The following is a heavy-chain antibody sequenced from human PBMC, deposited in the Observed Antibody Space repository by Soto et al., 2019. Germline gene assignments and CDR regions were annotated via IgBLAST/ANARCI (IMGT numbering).Heavy chain of an antibody. CDR3: ARDYGNNPGTY. V-gene: IGHV3-7*01. D-gene: IGHD4-17*01. Sequence: EVQLVESGGGLVQPGGSLRLSCGASGFTFSSYWMSWVRQAPGKGLEWVAKVKQDGSEKYYVDSVKGRFTISRDNGKNSLYLQMNNLGAEDTAVYYCARDYGNNPGTYWGQGTLVTVSS. CDR1: GFTFSSYW. J-gene: IGHJ4*02. CDR2: VKQDGSEK.